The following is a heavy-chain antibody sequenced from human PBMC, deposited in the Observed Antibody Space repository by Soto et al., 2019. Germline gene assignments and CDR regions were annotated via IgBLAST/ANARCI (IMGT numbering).Heavy chain of an antibody. V-gene: IGHV4-30-4*01. CDR2: IYYSGST. D-gene: IGHD3-22*01. Sequence: SETLSLTSTFSGGSISSGDYYWSWIRQPPGKGLEWIGYIYYSGSTYYNPSLKSRVTISVDTSKNQFSLKLSSVTAADTAVYYCARGSYYYDSSGYYHYCCQGTLVTVSS. CDR1: GGSISSGDYY. CDR3: ARGSYYYDSSGYYHY. J-gene: IGHJ4*02.